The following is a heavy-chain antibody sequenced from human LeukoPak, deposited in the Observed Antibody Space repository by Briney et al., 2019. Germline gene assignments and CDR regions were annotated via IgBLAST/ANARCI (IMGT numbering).Heavy chain of an antibody. J-gene: IGHJ3*02. CDR1: GHTFTGYY. V-gene: IGHV1-2*02. D-gene: IGHD1-26*01. Sequence: GASVKVSCKASGHTFTGYYMHWVRQAPGQGLEWMGWINPNSGGTNYAQKFQGGVTMTRDTSISTAYMELSRLRSDDTAVYYCARADSGSQSRAFDIWGQGTMVTVSS. CDR3: ARADSGSQSRAFDI. CDR2: INPNSGGT.